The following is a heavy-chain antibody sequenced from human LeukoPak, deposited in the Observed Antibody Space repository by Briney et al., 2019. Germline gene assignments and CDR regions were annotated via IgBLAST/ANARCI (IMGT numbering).Heavy chain of an antibody. V-gene: IGHV3-7*01. Sequence: GGSLRLSCAASGFTFSSYWMSWVRQAPGKGLEWVANIKQDGSEKYYVDSVKGRFTISRDSAKNSLYLQMNSLRAEDTAVYYCARVGLSYYYDSSGYSYFDYWGQGTLVTVSS. D-gene: IGHD3-22*01. CDR2: IKQDGSEK. CDR3: ARVGLSYYYDSSGYSYFDY. J-gene: IGHJ4*02. CDR1: GFTFSSYW.